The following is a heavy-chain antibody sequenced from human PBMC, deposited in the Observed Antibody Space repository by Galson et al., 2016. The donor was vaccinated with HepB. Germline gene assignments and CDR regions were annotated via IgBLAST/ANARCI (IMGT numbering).Heavy chain of an antibody. CDR2: IYYSGST. Sequence: TLSLTCTVSGGSISSGGYYWSWIRQHPGKGLEWIGYIYYSGSTYYNPSLKSRVTLSVDTSKNQFSLKLSSVTAADTAVYYCAREYYDSSGYYYLDYWGQGTLVTVSS. J-gene: IGHJ4*02. V-gene: IGHV4-31*03. D-gene: IGHD3-22*01. CDR1: GGSISSGGYY. CDR3: AREYYDSSGYYYLDY.